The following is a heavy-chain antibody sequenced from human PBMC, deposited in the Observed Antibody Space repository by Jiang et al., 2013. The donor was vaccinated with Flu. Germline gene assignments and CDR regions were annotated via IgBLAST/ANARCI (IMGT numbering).Heavy chain of an antibody. CDR2: IGTAGDT. V-gene: IGHV3-13*01. CDR1: GFTFSSYD. Sequence: VQLVESGGGLVQPGGSLRLSCAASGFTFSSYDMHWVRQATGKGLEWVSAIGTAGDTYYPGSVKGRFTISRENAKNSLYLQMNSLRAGDTAVYYCARESRFLGTDYGMDVWGQGTTVTVS. CDR3: ARESRFLGTDYGMDV. J-gene: IGHJ6*02. D-gene: IGHD3-3*01.